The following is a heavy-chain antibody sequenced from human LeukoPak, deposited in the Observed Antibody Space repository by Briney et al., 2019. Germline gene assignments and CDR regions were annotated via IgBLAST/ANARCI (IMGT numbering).Heavy chain of an antibody. Sequence: SETLSLTCTVSGGSISSYYWSWIRQPPGKGLEWIGYIYYSGSTNYNPSLKSRVTISVDTSKNQFSLKLSSVTAADTAMYYCARGDLRDYGGNFDYWGQGTLVTVSS. CDR3: ARGDLRDYGGNFDY. CDR1: GGSISSYY. J-gene: IGHJ4*02. V-gene: IGHV4-59*08. D-gene: IGHD4-23*01. CDR2: IYYSGST.